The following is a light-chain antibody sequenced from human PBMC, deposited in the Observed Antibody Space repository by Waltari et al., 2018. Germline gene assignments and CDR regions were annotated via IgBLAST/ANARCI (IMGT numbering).Light chain of an antibody. V-gene: IGKV4-1*01. Sequence: DIVMTQSPDSLAVSLGERATINCKSSQSVLYSSNNKNYLAWYQQKPGQPPKLLIYWAATREAGVPARFSGSGSGTDFTLTISSLQAEDVAVYYCQQYYTKYTFGQGTKLEIK. J-gene: IGKJ2*01. CDR2: WAA. CDR3: QQYYTKYT. CDR1: QSVLYSSNNKNY.